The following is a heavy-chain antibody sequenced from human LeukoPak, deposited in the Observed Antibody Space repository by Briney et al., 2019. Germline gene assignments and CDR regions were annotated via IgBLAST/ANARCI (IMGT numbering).Heavy chain of an antibody. CDR1: GFTFSTFS. D-gene: IGHD1-26*01. CDR2: ISSSSRSI. V-gene: IGHV3-48*04. Sequence: GGSLRLSSAASGFTFSTFSMNWVRQAPGKGLEWVSYISSSSRSILYADSVKGRFTISRDNAKNSLYLQMDSLRAEDTALYYCVRVEDSGSHWGQGTLVTVSS. J-gene: IGHJ4*02. CDR3: VRVEDSGSH.